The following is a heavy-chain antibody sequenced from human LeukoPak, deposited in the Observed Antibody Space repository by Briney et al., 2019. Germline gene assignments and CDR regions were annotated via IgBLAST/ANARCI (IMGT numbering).Heavy chain of an antibody. CDR2: ISYDGSNK. CDR1: GFTFSSYG. V-gene: IGHV3-30*18. Sequence: HPGGSLRLSCAAPGFTFSSYGMPWVRQAPGKGLEWVAVISYDGSNKYYADSVKGRFTISRDNSKNTLYLQMNSLRAEDTAVYYCAKSGGVYGDIGAYWGQGTLVTVSS. CDR3: AKSGGVYGDIGAY. D-gene: IGHD4-17*01. J-gene: IGHJ4*02.